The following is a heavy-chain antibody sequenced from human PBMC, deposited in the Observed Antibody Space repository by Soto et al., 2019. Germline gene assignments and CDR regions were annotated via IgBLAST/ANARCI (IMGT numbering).Heavy chain of an antibody. CDR3: ALDYDFWSAYEGWFDP. CDR2: ISGSGTSI. J-gene: IGHJ5*02. D-gene: IGHD3-3*01. CDR1: GFTISIYN. Sequence: GGSLRLSCAASGFTISIYNINWVRQAPGKGLEWVSFISGSGTSIYYADSVKGRFTISRDNARNSLYLQMNSLRAEDTAVYYCALDYDFWSAYEGWFDPWGQGTLVNVSS. V-gene: IGHV3-48*01.